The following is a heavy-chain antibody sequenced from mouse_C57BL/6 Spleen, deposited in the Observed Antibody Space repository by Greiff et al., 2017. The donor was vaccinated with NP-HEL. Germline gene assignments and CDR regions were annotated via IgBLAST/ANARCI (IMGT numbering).Heavy chain of an antibody. CDR3: ARWNYEEAY. CDR1: GYTFTSYW. J-gene: IGHJ3*01. D-gene: IGHD1-1*01. Sequence: QVQLQQPGAELVRPGSSVKLSCKASGYTFTSYWMHWVKQRPIQGLEWIGNIDPSDSETHYNQKFKDKATLTVDKSSSTAYMQLSSLTSVDSAVYYCARWNYEEAYWGQGTLVTVSA. V-gene: IGHV1-52*01. CDR2: IDPSDSET.